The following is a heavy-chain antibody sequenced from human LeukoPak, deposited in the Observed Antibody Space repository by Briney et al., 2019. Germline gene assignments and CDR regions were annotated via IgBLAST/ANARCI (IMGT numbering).Heavy chain of an antibody. Sequence: GGSLRLSCAASGFTVSSNYMSWVRQAPGKGLEWVSVIYSGGSTYYADSVKGRFTISRDNSKNTLYLQMNSLRAEDTAAYYCARDNCGDYGMDVWGKGTTVSVSS. D-gene: IGHD4-17*01. J-gene: IGHJ6*04. CDR1: GFTVSSNY. CDR2: IYSGGST. V-gene: IGHV3-53*01. CDR3: ARDNCGDYGMDV.